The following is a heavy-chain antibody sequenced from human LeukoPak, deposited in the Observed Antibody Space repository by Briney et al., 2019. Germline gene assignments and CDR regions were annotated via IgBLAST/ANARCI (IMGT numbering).Heavy chain of an antibody. J-gene: IGHJ4*02. CDR1: GGSFSGYY. D-gene: IGHD3-16*01. Sequence: SETLSLTCAVYGGSFSGYYWSWIRQPPGKGLEWIGEINHSGSTNYNPSLKSRVTISVGTSKNQFSLKLSSVTAADTAVYYCARGPNVWGKRDYWGQGTLVTVSS. CDR3: ARGPNVWGKRDY. CDR2: INHSGST. V-gene: IGHV4-34*01.